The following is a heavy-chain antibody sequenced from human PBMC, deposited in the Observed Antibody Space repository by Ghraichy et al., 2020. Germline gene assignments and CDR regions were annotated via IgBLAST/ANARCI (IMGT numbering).Heavy chain of an antibody. CDR2: MYSSGPP. CDR3: ASATSTPSGLDL. CDR1: GDSMNAYF. D-gene: IGHD6-25*01. J-gene: IGHJ5*02. Sequence: SETLSLTCDVSGDSMNAYFWSWIRQPAGRGLEWIGRMYSSGPPKYSPSFKSRTSMSIDSSKNQLSLNVSYVTAADTAVYFCASATSTPSGLDLWGQGTLVTVSS. V-gene: IGHV4-4*07.